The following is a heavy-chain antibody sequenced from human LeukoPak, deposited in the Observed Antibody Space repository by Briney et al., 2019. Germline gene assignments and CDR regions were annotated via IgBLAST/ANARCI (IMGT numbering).Heavy chain of an antibody. D-gene: IGHD6-19*01. CDR2: INPNSGDT. CDR3: ARVGSSGWYVHPTLDY. J-gene: IGHJ4*02. CDR1: GYTFTGYY. Sequence: ASVKVSCKASGYTFTGYYMHWVRQAPGQGLEWMGWINPNSGDTNYAQKFQGRVTVTRDTSISTAYMELSWLRSGDTAVYYCARVGSSGWYVHPTLDYWGQGTRVTVSS. V-gene: IGHV1-2*02.